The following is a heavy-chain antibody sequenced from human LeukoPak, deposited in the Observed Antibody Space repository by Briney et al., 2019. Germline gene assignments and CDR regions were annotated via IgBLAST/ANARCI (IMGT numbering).Heavy chain of an antibody. Sequence: GGSLRLSCAASGFTFSSYAMSWVRQAPGKGLEWVSAISGSGGSTYYADSVKGRFTITRDNSKNTLYLQMNSLRAEDTAVCYCAKHQDSNGWYTPRTYYFDYWGQGTLVTVSS. J-gene: IGHJ4*02. CDR2: ISGSGGST. CDR3: AKHQDSNGWYTPRTYYFDY. V-gene: IGHV3-23*01. D-gene: IGHD6-19*01. CDR1: GFTFSSYA.